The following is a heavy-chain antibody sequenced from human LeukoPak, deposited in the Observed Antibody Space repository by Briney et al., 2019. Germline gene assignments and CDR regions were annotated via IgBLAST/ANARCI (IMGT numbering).Heavy chain of an antibody. Sequence: GASVKVSCKASGYPFRSYGLNWVRQAPGQGLEWMGWINTNTGNTTYAQDFTGRFVFSLDPSVNTAYLHINSLKAEDTAVYYGARGRDSDYDCNSWGQGTLVTVSS. D-gene: IGHD5-12*01. CDR3: ARGRDSDYDCNS. V-gene: IGHV7-4-1*02. J-gene: IGHJ4*02. CDR1: GYPFRSYG. CDR2: INTNTGNT.